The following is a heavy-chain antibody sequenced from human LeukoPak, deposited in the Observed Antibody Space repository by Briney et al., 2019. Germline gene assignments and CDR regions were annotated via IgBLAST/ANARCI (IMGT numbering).Heavy chain of an antibody. D-gene: IGHD6-19*01. CDR1: GFTFSSYS. Sequence: GGSLRLSCAASGFTFSSYSMNWVRQAPGKGLEWVSYISGSTSTINYADSVRGRLTISRDNAKNSLYLQMNSQRAEDTAVYYCARGPGSSGWYFFLDYWGQGTLVTVSS. V-gene: IGHV3-48*01. CDR3: ARGPGSSGWYFFLDY. CDR2: ISGSTSTI. J-gene: IGHJ4*02.